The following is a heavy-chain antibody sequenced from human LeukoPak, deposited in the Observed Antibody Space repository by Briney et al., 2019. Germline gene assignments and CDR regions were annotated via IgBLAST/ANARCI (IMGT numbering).Heavy chain of an antibody. V-gene: IGHV4-39*07. D-gene: IGHD5-18*01. CDR2: IYYSGST. CDR3: ARASGYSYGTTYYMDV. Sequence: SETLSLTCTVSGGSISSSSYYWGWIRQPPGKGLEWIGSIYYSGSTYYNPSLKSRVTISVDTSKNQFSLKLSSVTAADTAVYYCARASGYSYGTTYYMDVWGKGTTVTVSS. CDR1: GGSISSSSYY. J-gene: IGHJ6*03.